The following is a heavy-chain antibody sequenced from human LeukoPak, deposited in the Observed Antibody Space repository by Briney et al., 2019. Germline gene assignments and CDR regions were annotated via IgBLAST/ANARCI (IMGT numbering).Heavy chain of an antibody. Sequence: GESLKISCKGSGYSFTSYWISWVRQMPGKGLEWMGRIDPSDSYTNYSPSFQGHVTISADKSISTAYLQWSSLKASDTAMYYCARQAGYSSSWVDYWGQGTPVTVSS. CDR2: IDPSDSYT. CDR1: GYSFTSYW. V-gene: IGHV5-10-1*01. D-gene: IGHD6-13*01. CDR3: ARQAGYSSSWVDY. J-gene: IGHJ4*02.